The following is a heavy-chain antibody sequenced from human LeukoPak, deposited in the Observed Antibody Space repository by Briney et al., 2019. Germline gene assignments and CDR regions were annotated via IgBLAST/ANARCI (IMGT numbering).Heavy chain of an antibody. CDR3: ARDLKGGYYYGSGSYYIYGMDV. J-gene: IGHJ6*04. CDR2: ISSTSSYI. V-gene: IGHV3-21*01. Sequence: GGSLRLSCAASGFTFRSYSMNWVRQAPGKGLEWVSSISSTSSYIYYADSVKGRFTISRDNAKNSLYLQMNSLRAEDTAVYYRARDLKGGYYYGSGSYYIYGMDVWGKGTTVTVSS. CDR1: GFTFRSYS. D-gene: IGHD3-10*01.